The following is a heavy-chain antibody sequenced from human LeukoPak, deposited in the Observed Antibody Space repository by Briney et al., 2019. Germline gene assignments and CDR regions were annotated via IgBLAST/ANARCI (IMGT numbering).Heavy chain of an antibody. CDR1: GYTFTDYY. CDR3: ARASYYYDSSGYPGYYFGY. V-gene: IGHV1-2*02. CDR2: INPNSGGT. D-gene: IGHD3-22*01. J-gene: IGHJ4*02. Sequence: ASVRVSCKASGYTFTDYYMHWVRQAPGQGLEWMGWINPNSGGTNYAQKFQGRVTMTRDTSISTAYMELSRLRSDDTAVYYCARASYYYDSSGYPGYYFGYWGQGTLVTVSS.